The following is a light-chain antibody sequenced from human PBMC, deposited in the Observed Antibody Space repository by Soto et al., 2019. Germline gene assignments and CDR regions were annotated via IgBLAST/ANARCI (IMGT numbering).Light chain of an antibody. J-gene: IGLJ2*01. CDR2: NDN. CDR1: TSNIGSNY. Sequence: QLVLTQPPSTSGTPGQTVTISCSGSTSNIGSNYVYWYQQLPGTAPQLLISNDNQRPSGVPDRFSGSKSGTSASLAISGLRSEDEADYSCAAWDDSLSGVVFGGGTKLTVL. CDR3: AAWDDSLSGVV. V-gene: IGLV1-47*02.